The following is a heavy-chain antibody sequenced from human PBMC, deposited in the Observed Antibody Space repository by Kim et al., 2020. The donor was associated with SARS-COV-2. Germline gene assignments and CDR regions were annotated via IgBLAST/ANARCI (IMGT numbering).Heavy chain of an antibody. Sequence: GGSLRLSCTASGFNFRHYAMSWVRQAPGKGLEWVSTISGSTSITDYADSVKGRFTISRDNSRNTLYLQMSSLRVEDTATYSCVAVGGGGYYLRADWFDPWGRGTLVTVSS. V-gene: IGHV3-23*01. J-gene: IGHJ5*02. CDR3: VAVGGGGYYLRADWFDP. CDR2: ISGSTSIT. CDR1: GFNFRHYA. D-gene: IGHD1-26*01.